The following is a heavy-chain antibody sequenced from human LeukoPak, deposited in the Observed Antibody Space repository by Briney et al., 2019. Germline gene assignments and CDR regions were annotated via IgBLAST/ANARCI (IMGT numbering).Heavy chain of an antibody. Sequence: GASLRVSCKASGYTFTTYFVHWVRQAPGQGLEWMGIINPSGGSTTYAEKFQGRVTMTRDTSTSTVYMELSSLRSEDTAVYYCAKDLDIVATITGNWGQGTLVTVSS. J-gene: IGHJ4*02. D-gene: IGHD5-12*01. CDR3: AKDLDIVATITGN. CDR2: INPSGGST. CDR1: GYTFTTYF. V-gene: IGHV1-46*01.